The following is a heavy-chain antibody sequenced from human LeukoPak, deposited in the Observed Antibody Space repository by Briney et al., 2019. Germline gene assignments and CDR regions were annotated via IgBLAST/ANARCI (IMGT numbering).Heavy chain of an antibody. CDR2: ISVSGGST. D-gene: IGHD3-22*01. CDR3: AKNGEDSSPPLDY. CDR1: GFTFSNHA. V-gene: IGHV3-23*01. J-gene: IGHJ4*02. Sequence: GGSLKLSFATSGFTFSNHAMSWVRQAPGKGLEWVSAISVSGGSTYYADSVKGRFTISRDNSKNTLYLQMNSLRAEDTAVYYCAKNGEDSSPPLDYWGQGTLVTVSS.